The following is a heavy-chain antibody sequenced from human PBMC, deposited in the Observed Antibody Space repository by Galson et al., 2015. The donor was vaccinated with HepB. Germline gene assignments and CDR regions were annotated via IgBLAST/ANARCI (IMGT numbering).Heavy chain of an antibody. J-gene: IGHJ6*03. D-gene: IGHD2-8*02. CDR2: ISSSSSTI. V-gene: IGHV3-48*01. Sequence: SLRLSCAASGFTFSSYSMNWVRQAPGKGLEWVSYISSSSSTIYYADSVKGRFTISRDNAKNSLYLQMNSLRAEDTAVYYCARERDIVLVVYPVPPSMDVWGKGITVTVSS. CDR3: ARERDIVLVVYPVPPSMDV. CDR1: GFTFSSYS.